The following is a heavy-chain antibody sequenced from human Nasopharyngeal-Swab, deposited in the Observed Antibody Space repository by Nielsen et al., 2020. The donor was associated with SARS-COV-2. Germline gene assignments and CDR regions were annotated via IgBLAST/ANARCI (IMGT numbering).Heavy chain of an antibody. J-gene: IGHJ6*03. D-gene: IGHD6-19*01. CDR2: IYYSGST. CDR1: GGSISSYY. V-gene: IGHV4-59*01. CDR3: ARDGYSSGWYGRDYYYYMDV. Sequence: SETLSLTCTVSGGSISSYYWSWIRQPPGKGLEWIGYIYYSGSTNYNPSLKSRVTISVDTSKNQFPLKLSSVTAADTAVYYCARDGYSSGWYGRDYYYYMDVWGKGTTVTVSS.